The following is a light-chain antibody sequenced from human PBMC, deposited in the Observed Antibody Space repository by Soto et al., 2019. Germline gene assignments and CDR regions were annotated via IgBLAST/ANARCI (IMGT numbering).Light chain of an antibody. CDR3: QQYNNWPPPIT. V-gene: IGKV3-15*01. J-gene: IGKJ5*01. CDR1: QSVSNN. CDR2: GAS. Sequence: EIVMTQSPATLSVSPGERATLSCRASQSVSNNLAWYQQKPGQAPRLLIFGASTRVTDIPARFSGSGSGTEFTLTISSVQSEDFAVYYCQQYNNWPPPITFGQGTRLEIK.